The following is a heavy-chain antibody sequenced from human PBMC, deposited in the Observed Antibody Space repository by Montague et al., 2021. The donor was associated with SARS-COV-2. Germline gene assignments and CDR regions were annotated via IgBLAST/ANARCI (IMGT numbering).Heavy chain of an antibody. Sequence: SETLSLTCAVPGWSFSGYYWNWIRQPPGKGLEWIGEINHGGSTKFSPSLKSRLTISTDTSKNQFSLKLTSVAAADTAVYYCARLRDGVVPSPILGVGPFYSYYYMGVWGRGTPVTVSS. V-gene: IGHV4-34*01. CDR1: GWSFSGYY. CDR3: ARLRDGVVPSPILGVGPFYSYYYMGV. D-gene: IGHD3-10*01. CDR2: INHGGST. J-gene: IGHJ6*03.